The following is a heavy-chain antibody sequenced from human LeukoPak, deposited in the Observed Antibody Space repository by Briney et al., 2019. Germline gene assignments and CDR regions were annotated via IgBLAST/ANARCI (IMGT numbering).Heavy chain of an antibody. CDR3: ARDLTYYDFWSGPDNWFDP. V-gene: IGHV3-21*01. CDR1: GFTFSSYS. D-gene: IGHD3-3*01. J-gene: IGHJ5*02. CDR2: ISSSSSYI. Sequence: GGSLRLSCAASGFTFSSYSMNWVRQAPGKGLEWVSSISSSSSYIYYADSVKGLFTISRDNAKNSLYLQMNSLRAEDTAVYYCARDLTYYDFWSGPDNWFDPWGQGTLVTVSS.